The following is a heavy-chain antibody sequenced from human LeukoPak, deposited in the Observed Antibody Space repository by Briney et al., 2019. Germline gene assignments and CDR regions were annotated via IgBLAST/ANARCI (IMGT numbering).Heavy chain of an antibody. CDR3: ARDGDRHINIAVPGGDY. CDR2: IKQDGSER. Sequence: PSETLSLTCTVSGGSISSYYWSWVRQAPGKGLEWVANIKQDGSERYYVDSVKGRFTISRDNAKNSMFLQMNSLRAEDTAIYYCARDGDRHINIAVPGGDYWGQGTLVTVSS. V-gene: IGHV3-7*01. CDR1: GGSISSYY. J-gene: IGHJ4*02. D-gene: IGHD6-19*01.